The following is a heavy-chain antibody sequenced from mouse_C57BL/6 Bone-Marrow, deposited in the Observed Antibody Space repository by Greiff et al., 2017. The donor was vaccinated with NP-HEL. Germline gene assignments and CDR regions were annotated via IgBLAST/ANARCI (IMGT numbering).Heavy chain of an antibody. CDR1: GYSITSGYY. D-gene: IGHD2-2*01. CDR3: AREDYGYIYAMDY. V-gene: IGHV3-6*01. CDR2: ISYDGSN. Sequence: EVKLVESGPGLVKPSQSLSLTCSVTGYSITSGYYWNWIRQFPGNKLEWMGYISYDGSNNYNPSLKNRISITRDTSKNQFFLKLNSVTTEDTATYYCAREDYGYIYAMDYWGQGTSVTVSS. J-gene: IGHJ4*01.